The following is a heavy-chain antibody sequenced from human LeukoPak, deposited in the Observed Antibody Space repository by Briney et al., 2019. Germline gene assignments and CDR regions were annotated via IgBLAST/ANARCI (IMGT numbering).Heavy chain of an antibody. D-gene: IGHD1-7*01. J-gene: IGHJ2*01. CDR3: ARDGITGTTWYFDL. CDR2: IYTSGST. V-gene: IGHV4-4*07. Sequence: AETLSLTCTVSGGSISSYYWSWIRQPAGKGLEWIGRIYTSGSTNYNPSLKSGVTMSVDTSKNQFSLKLSSVTAADTAVYYCARDGITGTTWYFDLWGRGTLVTVSS. CDR1: GGSISSYY.